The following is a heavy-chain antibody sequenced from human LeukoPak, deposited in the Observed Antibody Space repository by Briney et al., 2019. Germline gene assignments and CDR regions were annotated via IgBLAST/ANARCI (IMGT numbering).Heavy chain of an antibody. V-gene: IGHV3-11*04. Sequence: GGSLRLSCAASGFTFRNYYMTWIRQAPGKGLEWVSYISASGDTIYYGDSVRGRFTISRDNAKNSLYLDMNTLKAEDTAVYHCARDPSWEILSYFDYWGQGTLVTVSS. CDR2: ISASGDTI. CDR1: GFTFRNYY. CDR3: ARDPSWEILSYFDY. D-gene: IGHD1-26*01. J-gene: IGHJ4*02.